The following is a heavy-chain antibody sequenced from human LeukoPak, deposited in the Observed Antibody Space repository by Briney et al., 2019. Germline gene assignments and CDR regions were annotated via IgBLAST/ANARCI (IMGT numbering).Heavy chain of an antibody. CDR3: AKDPRAVRANYFDY. CDR2: ISGSGGST. CDR1: GFTFSSYA. Sequence: GGSLRLSCAASGFTFSSYAMSWVRQAPGKGLEWVSAISGSGGSTYYADSVKGRFPISRDNSKNTLYLQMNSLRAEDTAVYYCAKDPRAVRANYFDYWGQGTLVTASS. D-gene: IGHD4-4*01. J-gene: IGHJ4*02. V-gene: IGHV3-23*01.